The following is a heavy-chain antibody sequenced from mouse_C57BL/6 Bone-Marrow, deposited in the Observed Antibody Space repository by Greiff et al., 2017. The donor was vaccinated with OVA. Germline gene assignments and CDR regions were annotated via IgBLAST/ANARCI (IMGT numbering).Heavy chain of an antibody. Sequence: EVKLMESGPGLVKPSQSLSLTCSVTGYSITSGYYWNWIRQFPGNKLEWMGYISYDGSNNYNPSLKNRISITRDTSKNQFFLKLNSVTTEDTATYYCAGGDAMDYWGQGTSVTVSS. CDR3: AGGDAMDY. CDR2: ISYDGSN. CDR1: GYSITSGYY. V-gene: IGHV3-6*01. J-gene: IGHJ4*01.